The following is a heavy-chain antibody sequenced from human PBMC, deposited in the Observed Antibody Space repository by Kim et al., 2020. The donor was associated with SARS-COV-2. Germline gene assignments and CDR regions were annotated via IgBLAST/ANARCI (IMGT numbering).Heavy chain of an antibody. J-gene: IGHJ3*01. V-gene: IGHV3-33*01. Sequence: NYPDSVKGRFTLSRDNPKKIMYLQMNTVGPDDTAVYYCARENGYHSFDVWGQGTLVTVS. D-gene: IGHD5-12*01. CDR3: ARENGYHSFDV.